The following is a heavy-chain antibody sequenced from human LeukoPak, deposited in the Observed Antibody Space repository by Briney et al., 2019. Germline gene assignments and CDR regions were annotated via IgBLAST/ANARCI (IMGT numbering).Heavy chain of an antibody. J-gene: IGHJ4*02. CDR1: GGSISSYY. V-gene: IGHV4-59*08. D-gene: IGHD3-22*01. Sequence: PSETLSLTCTVSGGSISSYYWSWIRQPPGKGLEWIGYIYFSGSTNYNPSLKSRVTISVDTSKNQFSLKLSSVTAADTAVYYCASSMIVVVITQMTYYFDYWGQGTLVTVSS. CDR2: IYFSGST. CDR3: ASSMIVVVITQMTYYFDY.